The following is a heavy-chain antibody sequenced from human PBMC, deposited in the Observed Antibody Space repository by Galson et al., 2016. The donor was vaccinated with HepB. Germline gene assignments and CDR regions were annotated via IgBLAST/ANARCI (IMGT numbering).Heavy chain of an antibody. CDR3: VRHSVMHDFWSSVDY. Sequence: QSGAEVKKPGESLKISCKGSGYGFTTYWIAWVRQMPGKGLEWMGIIYRGDSDARYGPSFQGQVTISADRSISTAYLQWSSLKASDTAMYYCVRHSVMHDFWSSVDYWGQGTLVTVSS. V-gene: IGHV5-51*01. D-gene: IGHD3-3*01. CDR1: GYGFTTYW. J-gene: IGHJ4*02. CDR2: IYRGDSDA.